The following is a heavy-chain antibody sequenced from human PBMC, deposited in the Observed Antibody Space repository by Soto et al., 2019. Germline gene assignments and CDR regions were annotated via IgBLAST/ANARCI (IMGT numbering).Heavy chain of an antibody. D-gene: IGHD5-12*01. V-gene: IGHV3-11*01. J-gene: IGHJ4*02. CDR3: AREVRYSGYLSHDY. CDR2: ISSSGSTI. CDR1: GFTFSDYY. Sequence: LRLSCAASGFTFSDYYMSWIRQAPGKGLEWVSYISSSGSTIYYADSVKGRFTISRDNAKNSLYLQMNSLRAEDTAVYYCAREVRYSGYLSHDYWGQGTLVTVSS.